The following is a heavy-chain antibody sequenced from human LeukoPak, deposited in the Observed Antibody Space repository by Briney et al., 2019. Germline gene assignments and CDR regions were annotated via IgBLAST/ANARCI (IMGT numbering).Heavy chain of an antibody. V-gene: IGHV3-23*01. CDR1: GFTFSSYA. D-gene: IGHD6-13*01. Sequence: PGGSLRLSCAASGFTFSSYAMSWVRQAPGKGLEWVSGICGSAGSTYYADSVKGRFTISRDNSKNTLYLQMNSLRAEDTAVYYCAKGSQTSSWYPNGYFQHWGQGTLVTVSS. CDR2: ICGSAGST. CDR3: AKGSQTSSWYPNGYFQH. J-gene: IGHJ1*01.